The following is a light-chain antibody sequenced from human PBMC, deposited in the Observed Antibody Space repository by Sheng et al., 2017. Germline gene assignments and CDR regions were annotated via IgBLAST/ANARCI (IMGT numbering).Light chain of an antibody. CDR1: QSVSSSY. Sequence: EIVLTQSPGTLSLSPGERATLSCRASQSVSSSYLAWYQQKPGQAPRLLIYGSSTRATGIPAKFNGSGSGTEFTLTISSLQSEDFAVYYCQQYYNWPRCTFGQGTKLEIQ. V-gene: IGKV3-15*01. CDR3: QQYYNWPRCT. J-gene: IGKJ2*02. CDR2: GSS.